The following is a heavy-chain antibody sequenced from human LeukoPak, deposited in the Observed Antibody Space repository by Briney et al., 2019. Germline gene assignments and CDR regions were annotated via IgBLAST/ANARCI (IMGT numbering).Heavy chain of an antibody. CDR3: ARSMVTTDRNFDH. D-gene: IGHD2-21*02. V-gene: IGHV4-59*12. CDR1: GGSISDYY. J-gene: IGHJ4*02. Sequence: SETLSLTCSVSGGSISDYYWGWIRQPPGRGPEWIGTVSHSGDTQYNPSLTSRVTISLDTPKNQFSLSLNSVTAADTAVFYCARSMVTTDRNFDHWGQGTLVTVSS. CDR2: VSHSGDT.